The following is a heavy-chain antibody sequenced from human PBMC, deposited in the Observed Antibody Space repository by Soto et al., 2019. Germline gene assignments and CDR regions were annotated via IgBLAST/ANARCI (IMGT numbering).Heavy chain of an antibody. CDR1: GFTFSTFD. J-gene: IGHJ4*02. Sequence: EVQLLESGGGLIQPGGSLILSCAASGFTFSTFDMTWVRQPPGKGLEWVSLIRGSSGSTYYADSVKGRFTISKDNSKNTLYLQMNSLRAEDTAVYFCVKCAWLDYWGQGNMVTVSS. CDR2: IRGSSGST. CDR3: VKCAWLDY. V-gene: IGHV3-23*01.